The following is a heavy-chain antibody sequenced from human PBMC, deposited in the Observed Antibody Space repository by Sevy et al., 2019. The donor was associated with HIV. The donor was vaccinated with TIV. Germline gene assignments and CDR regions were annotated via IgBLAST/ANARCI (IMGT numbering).Heavy chain of an antibody. CDR2: IIPLFGTT. CDR1: GGPFNTYA. D-gene: IGHD1-1*01. CDR3: AGERGGPVQLERLTSYYGMDI. Sequence: ASAKVSCKASGGPFNTYAITWIRQAPGQGLEWMGGIIPLFGTTTYAHHFQGRITITADESRTTAYMELSSLRSEDTAVYYCAGERGGPVQLERLTSYYGMDIWGQRTTVTVSS. J-gene: IGHJ6*02. V-gene: IGHV1-69*13.